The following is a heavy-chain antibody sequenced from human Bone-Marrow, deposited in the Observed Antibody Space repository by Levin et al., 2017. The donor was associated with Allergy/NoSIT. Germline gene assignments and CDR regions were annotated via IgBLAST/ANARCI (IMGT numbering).Heavy chain of an antibody. CDR3: ARGGPIGSPTGGY. Sequence: LVASVKVSCKASGYTFTGYYTHWVRQAPGQGLEWMGGINPNSGVTNYAHEFQGRVTMTRDTSISTAYMELSGLTSDDTAVYYCARGGPIGSPTGGYWGQGTLVTVSS. V-gene: IGHV1-2*03. J-gene: IGHJ4*02. CDR2: INPNSGVT. CDR1: GYTFTGYY. D-gene: IGHD3-16*01.